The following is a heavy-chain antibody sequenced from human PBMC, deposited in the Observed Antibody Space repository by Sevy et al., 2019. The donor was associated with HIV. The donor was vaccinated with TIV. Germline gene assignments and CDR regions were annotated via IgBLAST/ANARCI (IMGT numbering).Heavy chain of an antibody. CDR2: ISGSGGST. Sequence: GGSLRLSCAASGFTFSSYAMSWVRQAPGKGLEWVSAISGSGGSTYYADSVKGRFTISRDNSKNTLYLQMNSLRAEDTAVYYCAKDRRRGTGTTIFDYWGQGTLVTVSS. V-gene: IGHV3-23*01. D-gene: IGHD1-7*01. CDR1: GFTFSSYA. CDR3: AKDRRRGTGTTIFDY. J-gene: IGHJ4*02.